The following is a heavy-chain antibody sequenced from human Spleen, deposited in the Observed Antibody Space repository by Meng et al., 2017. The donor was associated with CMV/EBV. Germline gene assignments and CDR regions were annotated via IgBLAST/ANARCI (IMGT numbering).Heavy chain of an antibody. CDR3: ARVKQNSLFGVVILTTFDY. CDR2: ISAYKGNT. CDR1: TTYG. D-gene: IGHD3-3*01. V-gene: IGHV1-18*01. J-gene: IGHJ4*02. Sequence: TTYGISGVRQAPGQGLEWMGWISAYKGNTNYAQKFQGRGTMTTDTSTSTAYMELRSLRSDDTAVYYCARVKQNSLFGVVILTTFDYWGQGTLVTVSS.